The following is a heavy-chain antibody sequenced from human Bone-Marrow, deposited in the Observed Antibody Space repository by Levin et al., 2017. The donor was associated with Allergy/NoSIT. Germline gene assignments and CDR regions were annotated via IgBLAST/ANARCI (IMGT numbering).Heavy chain of an antibody. CDR3: AKSYSSPGGGYYSMGV. Sequence: PGGSLRLSCAASEFTFSTFSMGWVRQAPGKGLEWVSTINDGGFLTYYADSVRGRFTISRDNSKNTLYLQMNNLRADDTAVYPCAKSYSSPGGGYYSMGVWGKGTTVTVSS. J-gene: IGHJ6*03. CDR1: EFTFSTFS. V-gene: IGHV3-23*01. D-gene: IGHD3-22*01. CDR2: INDGGFLT.